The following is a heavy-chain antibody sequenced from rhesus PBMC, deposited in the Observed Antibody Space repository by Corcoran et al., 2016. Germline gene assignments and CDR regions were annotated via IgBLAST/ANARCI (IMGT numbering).Heavy chain of an antibody. D-gene: IGHD3-3*01. CDR3: ATDNFWTGYRDY. CDR1: GGSISSGYG. J-gene: IGHJ4*01. CDR2: NEGSRGNN. Sequence: QVQLQESGPGLVKPSETLSLTCAVSGGSISSGYGWSWIPQPPVKGLEWIGDNEGSRGNNYYNPSLNRRGTSSKDTSKNQFSLKRSSGTAADTAVYYWATDNFWTGYRDYGGQGVLVTVSS. V-gene: IGHV4-127*01.